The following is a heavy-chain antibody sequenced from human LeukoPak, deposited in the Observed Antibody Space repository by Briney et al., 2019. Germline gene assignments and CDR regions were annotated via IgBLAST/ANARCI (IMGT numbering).Heavy chain of an antibody. J-gene: IGHJ4*02. CDR2: VKDDGIST. V-gene: IGHV3-74*01. Sequence: GGSLRLSCAASGFTFSSHRMHWVRQAPEKGLVGVSRVKDDGISTLYADSVKGRFTISRDNSKNTLYLQMNSLRAEDTAVYYCAKDSGYSGYDGSRFFDYWGQGTLVTVSS. CDR3: AKDSGYSGYDGSRFFDY. CDR1: GFTFSSHR. D-gene: IGHD5-12*01.